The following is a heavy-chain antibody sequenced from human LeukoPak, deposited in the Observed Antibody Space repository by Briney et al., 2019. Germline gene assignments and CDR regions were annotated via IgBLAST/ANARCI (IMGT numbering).Heavy chain of an antibody. V-gene: IGHV4-34*01. CDR1: GGSFSGYY. CDR3: ATHIVVVPAATNWFDP. D-gene: IGHD2-2*01. CDR2: INHSGST. J-gene: IGHJ5*02. Sequence: SETLSLTCAVYGGSFSGYYWSWIRQPPGKGLEWIGEINHSGSTNYNPSLKSRVTISVDTSKNQFSLKLSSVTAADTAVYYCATHIVVVPAATNWFDPWGQGTPVTVSS.